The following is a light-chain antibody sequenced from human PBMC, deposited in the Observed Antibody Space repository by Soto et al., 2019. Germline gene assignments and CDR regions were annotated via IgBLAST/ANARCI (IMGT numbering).Light chain of an antibody. J-gene: IGLJ3*02. CDR3: HVWDSSSDHPV. CDR2: YDT. Sequence: SYELIQPPSVSVAPGKTARITCGGNNIGSKSVHWYQQKPGQAPVLVIYYDTDRPSGFAERFSGSNSGNTATLTISRVEAGDEADYYCHVWDSSSDHPVFGGGTKLTVL. V-gene: IGLV3-21*04. CDR1: NIGSKS.